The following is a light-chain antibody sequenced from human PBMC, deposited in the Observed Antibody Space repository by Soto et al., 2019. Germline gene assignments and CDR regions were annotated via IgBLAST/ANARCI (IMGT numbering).Light chain of an antibody. CDR2: DAS. Sequence: IQMTQSPSTLSASVGDRVTITCRASQSISSWLAWYQQKPGKAPKLLIYDASSLESGEPSRFSGSRSGTKFTLPISRLQPGDFATYYCHQYNRYSPRWTCGRGTKVEI. CDR1: QSISSW. V-gene: IGKV1-5*01. J-gene: IGKJ1*01. CDR3: HQYNRYSPRWT.